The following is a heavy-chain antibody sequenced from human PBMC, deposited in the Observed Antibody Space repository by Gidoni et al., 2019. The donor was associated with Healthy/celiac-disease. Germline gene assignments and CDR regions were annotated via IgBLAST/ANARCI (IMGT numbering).Heavy chain of an antibody. CDR3: ARDHTAMDLLGWFDP. J-gene: IGHJ5*02. CDR2: IIPLLGIA. D-gene: IGHD5-18*01. CDR1: GATFSSYT. Sequence: QVQLLQSGAEVKKPGSSVKVSCKASGATFSSYTISWVRQAPGQGLEWMGRIIPLLGIANYAQKFQGRVTITADKSTSTAYMELSSLGAEDTAVYYCARDHTAMDLLGWFDPWGQGTLVTVSS. V-gene: IGHV1-69*08.